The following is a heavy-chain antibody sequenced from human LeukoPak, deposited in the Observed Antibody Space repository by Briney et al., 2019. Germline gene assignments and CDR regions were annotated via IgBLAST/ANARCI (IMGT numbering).Heavy chain of an antibody. J-gene: IGHJ4*02. D-gene: IGHD6-19*01. V-gene: IGHV3-21*04. CDR1: GFTFSSYS. Sequence: PGGSLRLSCAASGFTFSSYSMNWVRQAPGKGLEWVSSISSSSSYIYYADSVKGRFTISRDNAKNSLYLQMNSLRAEDTALYYCAKDIAVAGTGFDYWGQGTLVTVSS. CDR3: AKDIAVAGTGFDY. CDR2: ISSSSSYI.